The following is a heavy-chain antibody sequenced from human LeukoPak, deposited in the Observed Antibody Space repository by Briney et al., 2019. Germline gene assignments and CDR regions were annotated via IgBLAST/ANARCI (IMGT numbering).Heavy chain of an antibody. V-gene: IGHV3-49*04. Sequence: GGSLRLSCRASGFTFGDYAMSWVRQAPGKGLEWVGFIRSKVYGGTTDYAASVKGRFTIPRDDSKSIAYLQMNSLKTEDTAVYYCTRVRGPNYYGSGLDYWGQGTLVTVSS. D-gene: IGHD3-10*01. CDR2: IRSKVYGGTT. CDR1: GFTFGDYA. CDR3: TRVRGPNYYGSGLDY. J-gene: IGHJ4*02.